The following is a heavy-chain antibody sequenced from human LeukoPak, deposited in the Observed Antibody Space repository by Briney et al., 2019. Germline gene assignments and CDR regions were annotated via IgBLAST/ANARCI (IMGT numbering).Heavy chain of an antibody. CDR1: GFTFSNYW. J-gene: IGHJ4*02. CDR3: AGGAGFLIDY. CDR2: IKKDGSEK. Sequence: GGSLRLSCAASGFTFSNYWMNWVRQAPGKGPEWVAIIKKDGSEKYYVDSVKGRFTISRDNAKNSLYLQMNSLRADDTAVYFCAGGAGFLIDYWGQGDLVTVSS. D-gene: IGHD2/OR15-2a*01. V-gene: IGHV3-7*01.